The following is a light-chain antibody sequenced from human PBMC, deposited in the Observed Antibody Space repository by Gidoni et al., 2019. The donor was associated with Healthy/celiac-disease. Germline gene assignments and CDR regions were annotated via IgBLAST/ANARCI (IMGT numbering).Light chain of an antibody. CDR1: TGAVTSGYY. CDR3: LLYYGGAQRGV. Sequence: QTVVTQEPSLTVSPGGTVTLTCASSTGAVTSGYYPNWFQQKPGQAPRALSYSTSNKHSWTPARFSGSLLGGKAALTLSGVQPEDEAEYYCLLYYGGAQRGVFGGGTKL. V-gene: IGLV7-43*01. J-gene: IGLJ3*02. CDR2: STS.